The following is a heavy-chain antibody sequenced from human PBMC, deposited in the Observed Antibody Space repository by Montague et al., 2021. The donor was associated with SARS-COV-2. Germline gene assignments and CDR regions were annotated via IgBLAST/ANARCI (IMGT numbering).Heavy chain of an antibody. Sequence: SLRLSCAASGSDFFNFDMAWVRQAPGRGLEWISDISSSGATILYADSLKGRFTISRDNIQKSLYLQMNSLRAEDTAVYYCATNKYCTLHDCLHGRHYFDXWGQGTLVTVSS. V-gene: IGHV3-48*03. CDR2: ISSSGATI. D-gene: IGHD2-8*01. CDR1: GSDFFNFD. CDR3: ATNKYCTLHDCLHGRHYFDX. J-gene: IGHJ4*02.